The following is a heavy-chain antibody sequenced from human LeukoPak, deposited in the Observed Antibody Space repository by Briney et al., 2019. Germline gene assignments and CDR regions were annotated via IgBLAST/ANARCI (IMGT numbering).Heavy chain of an antibody. CDR3: AKVFGGLKYYFDY. V-gene: IGHV3-13*01. CDR1: GFTFSSYD. CDR2: IGTAGDT. D-gene: IGHD4-23*01. Sequence: GGSLRLSCATSGFTFSSYDMHWVRQVIGKGLEWVSAIGTAGDTYYRGSVKGRFTISREYARNSLYLQMNSLRAEDTAVYSCAKVFGGLKYYFDYWGQGTLVTVSS. J-gene: IGHJ4*02.